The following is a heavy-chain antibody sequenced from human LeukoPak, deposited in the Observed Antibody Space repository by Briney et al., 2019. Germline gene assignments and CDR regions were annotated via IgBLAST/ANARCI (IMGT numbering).Heavy chain of an antibody. V-gene: IGHV1-8*01. J-gene: IGHJ6*02. D-gene: IGHD3-10*01. CDR3: ARGGEMSSFPFVTYYYYGMDV. CDR2: MNPNSGNT. Sequence: ASVKVSCKASGYTFTSYDINWVRQATGQGLEWMGWMNPNSGNTGYAQKFQGRVTMTRNTSISTAYMELNSLRAEDTAVYYCARGGEMSSFPFVTYYYYGMDVWGQGTTVTVSS. CDR1: GYTFTSYD.